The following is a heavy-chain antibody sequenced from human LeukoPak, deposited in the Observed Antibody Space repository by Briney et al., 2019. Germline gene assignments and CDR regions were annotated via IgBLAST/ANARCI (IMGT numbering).Heavy chain of an antibody. CDR3: AGSGGYCSSTSCYWLNGNYYYYYMDV. CDR1: GGSFSGYY. J-gene: IGHJ6*03. V-gene: IGHV4-34*01. D-gene: IGHD2-2*01. Sequence: PSETLSLTCAVYGGSFSGYYWSWIRQPPGKGLEWIGEINHSGSTNYNPSLKSRVTISVDTSKNQFSLKLSSVTAADTAVYYCAGSGGYCSSTSCYWLNGNYYYYYMDVWGKGTTVTVSS. CDR2: INHSGST.